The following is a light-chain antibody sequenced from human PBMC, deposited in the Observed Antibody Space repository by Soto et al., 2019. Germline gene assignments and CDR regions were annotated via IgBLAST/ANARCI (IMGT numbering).Light chain of an antibody. CDR3: QHYNNWPLT. CDR1: QSVSSN. V-gene: IGKV3-15*01. CDR2: AAS. J-gene: IGKJ4*01. Sequence: EIVMTHSPDTLSVSPGERATLSCTASQSVSSNLAWYQQKPGQAPRLLIYAASTRATGIPARFSGSGSGTEFTLTISSLQSEDFAVYFCQHYNNWPLTFGGGTKVEIK.